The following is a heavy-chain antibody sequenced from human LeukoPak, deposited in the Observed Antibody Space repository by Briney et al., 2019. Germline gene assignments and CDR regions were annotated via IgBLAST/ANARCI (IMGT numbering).Heavy chain of an antibody. CDR3: ARDGGGSGYYNY. J-gene: IGHJ4*02. CDR1: GFTFSSYA. Sequence: GGSLRLSCAASGFTFSSYAMHWVRQAPGKGLEWVAVISYDGSNKYYVDSVKGRFTISRDNSKNTLYLQMNSLRAVDTAVYYCARDGGGSGYYNYWGQGTLVTVSS. CDR2: ISYDGSNK. V-gene: IGHV3-30*04. D-gene: IGHD3-22*01.